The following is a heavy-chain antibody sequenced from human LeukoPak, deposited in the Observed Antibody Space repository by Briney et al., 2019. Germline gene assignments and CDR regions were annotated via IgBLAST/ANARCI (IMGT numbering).Heavy chain of an antibody. CDR2: LSGSGGSP. CDR3: ARQLGYCSDGTCYFDS. Sequence: ETLSLTCAVYGGSFSGYYWSWIRQPPGKGLEWVSALSGSGGSPYDADAVKGRFIISRDNSKNTLYLQMNSLRAEDTAIYYCARQLGYCSDGTCYFDSWGQGTLVTVTS. J-gene: IGHJ4*02. V-gene: IGHV3-23*01. D-gene: IGHD2-15*01. CDR1: GGSFSGYY.